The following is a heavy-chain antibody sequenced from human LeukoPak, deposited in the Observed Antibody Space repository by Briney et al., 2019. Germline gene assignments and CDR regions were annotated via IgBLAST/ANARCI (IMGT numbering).Heavy chain of an antibody. J-gene: IGHJ3*01. Sequence: GGSLRLSCAASGFTFSSYAMHWVRQAPGKGLEWVAVISYDGSNKYYADSVKGRFTISRDTSKNTLYLQMNSLRAEDTAVYYCARDDAWGQGTMVTVSS. V-gene: IGHV3-30-3*01. CDR1: GFTFSSYA. CDR3: ARDDA. CDR2: ISYDGSNK.